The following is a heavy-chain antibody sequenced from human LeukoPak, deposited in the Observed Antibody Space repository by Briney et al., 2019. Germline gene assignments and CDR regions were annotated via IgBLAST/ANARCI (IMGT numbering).Heavy chain of an antibody. CDR1: GDSFSSHY. Sequence: SETLSLTCTVSGDSFSSHYWAWIRQPPGKGLEWIGYISYIGSTNYNPSLKSRVTISIDTSKNQFSLKLSSVTAADTAVYYCARDLVTVTKGFDIWGQGTMVSVSS. CDR2: ISYIGST. J-gene: IGHJ3*02. D-gene: IGHD4-17*01. V-gene: IGHV4-59*11. CDR3: ARDLVTVTKGFDI.